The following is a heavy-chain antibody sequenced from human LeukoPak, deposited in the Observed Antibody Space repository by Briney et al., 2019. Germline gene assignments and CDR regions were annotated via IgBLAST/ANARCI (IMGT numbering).Heavy chain of an antibody. CDR1: GFTFSSYD. CDR3: ARVIPAGELLDY. CDR2: IGTAGDT. V-gene: IGHV3-13*01. D-gene: IGHD1-26*01. J-gene: IGHJ4*02. Sequence: PGGSLRLSCAASGFTFSSYDMHWVRQATGKGLEWVSAIGTAGDTYYPGSVKGRFTISRENAKNSLYLQMNSLRAGDTAVYYCARVIPAGELLDYWGQGTLVTVSS.